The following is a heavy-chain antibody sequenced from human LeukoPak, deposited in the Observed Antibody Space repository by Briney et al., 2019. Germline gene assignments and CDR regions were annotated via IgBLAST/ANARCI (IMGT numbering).Heavy chain of an antibody. V-gene: IGHV4-4*02. D-gene: IGHD2-15*01. CDR2: TYHSGST. Sequence: SGTLSLTCAVSDGSTGNSNWWSWVRQTPGEGLEWIGETYHSGSTNYNPSLKSRVTISVDKSKNQFSLKLSSVTAADTAVYYCARAGRYCSGGSCYSFDYWGQGTLVTVSS. CDR3: ARAGRYCSGGSCYSFDY. J-gene: IGHJ4*02. CDR1: DGSTGNSNW.